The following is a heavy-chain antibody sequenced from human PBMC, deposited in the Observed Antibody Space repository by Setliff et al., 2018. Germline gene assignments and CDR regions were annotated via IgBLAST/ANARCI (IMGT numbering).Heavy chain of an antibody. J-gene: IGHJ4*02. CDR3: VKVSGRFDAGFDS. Sequence: GGSLRLSCAASGFIFSSYGMHWVRQAPGKGPEWVAFTRYDGSSKYHADSVKGRFTISRDNSKNTLYLQMNSLRPEDTAVYYCVKVSGRFDAGFDSWGQGTLVTVSS. D-gene: IGHD3-3*01. CDR2: TRYDGSSK. CDR1: GFIFSSYG. V-gene: IGHV3-30*02.